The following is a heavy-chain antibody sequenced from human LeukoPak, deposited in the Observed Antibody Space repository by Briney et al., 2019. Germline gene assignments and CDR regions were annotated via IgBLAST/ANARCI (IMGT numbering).Heavy chain of an antibody. D-gene: IGHD3-16*01. J-gene: IGHJ6*02. CDR1: GFSFSIYS. CDR3: ARDLRLITSRYGMDV. Sequence: GGSLRLSCAASGFSFSIYSMNWVRRAPRKGLEWVSYISSSSGTIYYADSVKGRFSISRDNAKNSLYLQMNRLRDEDTAVYYCARDLRLITSRYGMDVWGQGTTVTVSS. CDR2: ISSSSGTI. V-gene: IGHV3-48*02.